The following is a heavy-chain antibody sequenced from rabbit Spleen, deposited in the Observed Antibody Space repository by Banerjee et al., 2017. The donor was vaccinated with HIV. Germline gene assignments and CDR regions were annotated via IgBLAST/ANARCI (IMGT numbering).Heavy chain of an antibody. CDR2: IYGGSGGYT. J-gene: IGHJ4*01. CDR3: ARSVGSTSYGYAIDL. V-gene: IGHV1S40*01. CDR1: GFTISSSYY. D-gene: IGHD6-1*01. Sequence: QSLEESGGGLVQPEGSLALTCKASGFTISSSYYMCWVRQAPGKGLEWIACIYGGSGGYTYYASWAKGRFTISKTSSTTVTLQMTSLTVADTATYFCARSVGSTSYGYAIDLWGPGTLVTVS.